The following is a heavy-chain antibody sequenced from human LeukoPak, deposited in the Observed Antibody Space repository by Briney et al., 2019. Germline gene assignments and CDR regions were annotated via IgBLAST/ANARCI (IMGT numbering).Heavy chain of an antibody. Sequence: ASVKVSCKASGYTFTSYYMHWVRQAPGQGLEWMGLINPSGGSTSYAQKFQGRVTMTTDTSTSTAYMELRSLRSDDTAVYYCARDADTAMVKPNWFDPWGQGTLVTVSS. D-gene: IGHD5-18*01. CDR3: ARDADTAMVKPNWFDP. CDR2: INPSGGST. J-gene: IGHJ5*02. V-gene: IGHV1-46*01. CDR1: GYTFTSYY.